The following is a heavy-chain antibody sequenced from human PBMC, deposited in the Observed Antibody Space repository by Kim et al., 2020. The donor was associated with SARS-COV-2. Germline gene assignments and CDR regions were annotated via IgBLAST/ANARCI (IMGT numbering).Heavy chain of an antibody. D-gene: IGHD6-13*01. CDR2: ISAYNGNT. CDR1: GYTFTSYG. V-gene: IGHV1-18*01. CDR3: ARALGIAAAGIAGGYGMDV. J-gene: IGHJ6*02. Sequence: ASVKVSCKASGYTFTSYGISWVRQAPGQGLEWMGWISAYNGNTNYAQKLQGRVTMTTDTSTSTAYMELRSLRSDDTAVYYCARALGIAAAGIAGGYGMDVWGQGTTVTVSS.